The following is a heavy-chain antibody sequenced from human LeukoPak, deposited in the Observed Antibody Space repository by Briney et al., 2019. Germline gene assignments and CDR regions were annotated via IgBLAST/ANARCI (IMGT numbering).Heavy chain of an antibody. Sequence: GGSLRLSCAASGFTFSNAWMSWVRQAPGKGLEWVGRVKSKTDGGTTDYAAPVKGRFTISRDDSKNTLYLQMNSLKTEDTAVYYCTTAMVVTAILYFQHWGQGTLVTVSS. CDR2: VKSKTDGGTT. CDR3: TTAMVVTAILYFQH. D-gene: IGHD2-21*02. V-gene: IGHV3-15*01. CDR1: GFTFSNAW. J-gene: IGHJ1*01.